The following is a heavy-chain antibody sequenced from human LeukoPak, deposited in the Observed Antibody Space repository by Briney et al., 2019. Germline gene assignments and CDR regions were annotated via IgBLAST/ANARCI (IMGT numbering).Heavy chain of an antibody. CDR2: IYYSGST. V-gene: IGHV4-39*07. CDR3: ARAQVSGPPFPDY. J-gene: IGHJ4*02. CDR1: GGSISSSSYY. Sequence: SETLSLTCTVSGGSISSSSYYWGWIRQPPGKGLEWIGSIYYSGSTYYNPSLKSRVTISVDTSKNQFSLKLSSVTAADTAVYYCARAQVSGPPFPDYWGQGTLVTVSS.